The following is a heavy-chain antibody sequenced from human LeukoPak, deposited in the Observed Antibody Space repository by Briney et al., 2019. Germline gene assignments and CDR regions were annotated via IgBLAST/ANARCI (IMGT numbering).Heavy chain of an antibody. CDR3: ARDNWSSGWTPARAFDI. Sequence: SETLSLTCTVSGGSISSGSYYWSWIRQPAGKGLEWIGRIYTSGSTHYNPSLKSRVTISVDTSKNQFSLKLSSVTAADTAVYYCARDNWSSGWTPARAFDIWAKGQWSPSLQ. J-gene: IGHJ3*02. CDR1: GGSISSGSYY. CDR2: IYTSGST. D-gene: IGHD6-19*01. V-gene: IGHV4-61*02.